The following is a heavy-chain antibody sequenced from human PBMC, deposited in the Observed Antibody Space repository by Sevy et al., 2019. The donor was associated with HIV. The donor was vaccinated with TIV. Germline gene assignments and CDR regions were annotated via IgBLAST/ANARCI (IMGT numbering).Heavy chain of an antibody. CDR2: IWFDGSKE. CDR1: GFTFGTYG. J-gene: IGHJ6*02. V-gene: IGHV3-33*01. Sequence: GGSLRLSCTASGFTFGTYGMHWVRQAPGKGLEWVAVIWFDGSKEYYADSMKGRFTISRDNSKNALYLEMNSLRVEDTAVFYCARGFGDHYYFYGMDVWGQGTTVTVS. D-gene: IGHD3-10*01. CDR3: ARGFGDHYYFYGMDV.